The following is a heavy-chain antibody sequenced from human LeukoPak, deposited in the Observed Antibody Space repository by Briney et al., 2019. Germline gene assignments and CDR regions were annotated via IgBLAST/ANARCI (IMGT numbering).Heavy chain of an antibody. D-gene: IGHD4-17*01. CDR1: GGSFSGYY. J-gene: IGHJ4*02. CDR2: INHSGST. V-gene: IGHV4-34*01. Sequence: PSETLSLTCAVYGGSFSGYYWSWIRQPPGKGLEWIGEINHSGSTDYNPSLKSRVTISVDTSKNQFSLKLSSVTAADTAVYYCARARYGDYASDFDYWGQGTLVTVSS. CDR3: ARARYGDYASDFDY.